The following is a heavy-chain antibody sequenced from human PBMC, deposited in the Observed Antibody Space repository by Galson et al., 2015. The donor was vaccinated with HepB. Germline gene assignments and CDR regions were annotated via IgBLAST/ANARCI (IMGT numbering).Heavy chain of an antibody. CDR1: GYTFTSYG. D-gene: IGHD1-1*01. CDR3: ARGRGNWKTKCYYYYMDV. CDR2: ISAYNGNT. Sequence: SVKVSCKASGYTFTSYGISWVRQAPGQGLEWMGWISAYNGNTNYAQKLQGRVTMTTDTSTSTAYMELRSLRSDDTAVYYCARGRGNWKTKCYYYYMDVWGKGTTVTVSS. V-gene: IGHV1-18*01. J-gene: IGHJ6*03.